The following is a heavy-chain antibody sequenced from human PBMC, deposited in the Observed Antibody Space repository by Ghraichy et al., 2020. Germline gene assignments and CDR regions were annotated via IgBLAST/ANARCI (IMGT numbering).Heavy chain of an antibody. V-gene: IGHV1-18*04. D-gene: IGHD2-21*02. Sequence: ASVKVSCKASGYTFTSYGISWVRQAPGQGLEWMGWISAYNAKTNYAQRLQGRGTMTTDTSTSTAYRELRSLRSDDTAGYYCARDFVPYIVVVTAIRGFDYWGQGTLVTVSS. CDR2: ISAYNAKT. J-gene: IGHJ4*02. CDR3: ARDFVPYIVVVTAIRGFDY. CDR1: GYTFTSYG.